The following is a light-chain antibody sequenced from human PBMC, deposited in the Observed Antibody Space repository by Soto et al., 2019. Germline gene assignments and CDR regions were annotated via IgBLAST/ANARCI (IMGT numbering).Light chain of an antibody. Sequence: QSALTQPASLSGSPGQSITISCTGTSSDVGGYNYVSWYQQHPGKAPKLMIYDVSNRPSGVSNRFSGSKSGNTASLTISELQAEDEADYYCSSYRASSTTHYVFGTGTKVTVL. V-gene: IGLV2-14*03. CDR3: SSYRASSTTHYV. CDR2: DVS. CDR1: SSDVGGYNY. J-gene: IGLJ1*01.